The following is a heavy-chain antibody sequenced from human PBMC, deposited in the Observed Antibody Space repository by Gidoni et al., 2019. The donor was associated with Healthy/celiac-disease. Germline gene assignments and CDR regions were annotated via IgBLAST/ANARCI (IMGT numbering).Heavy chain of an antibody. D-gene: IGHD3-3*01. CDR3: ARGITIFGVVEYNWFDP. CDR2: IYYSGST. Sequence: QVQLQESGPGLVQPSQTLSLPCPVPGAPTSRGDYYWSWIRQPPGKGLEWIGYIYYSGSTYYNPSLKSRVTISVDTSKNQFSLKLSSVTAADTAVYYCARGITIFGVVEYNWFDPWGQGTLVTVSS. V-gene: IGHV4-30-4*01. J-gene: IGHJ5*02. CDR1: GAPTSRGDYY.